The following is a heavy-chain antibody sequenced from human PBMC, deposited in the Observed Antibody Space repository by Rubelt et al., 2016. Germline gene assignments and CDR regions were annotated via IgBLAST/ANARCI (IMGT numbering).Heavy chain of an antibody. Sequence: VRQAPGKGLEWVGRIKSGGATDYGAPVKGRFIISRDDSKNTLYLQMNSLKIEDTAVYYCTTDRRDYDFWSGYDDYWGQGTLVTVSS. J-gene: IGHJ4*02. D-gene: IGHD3-3*01. V-gene: IGHV3-15*01. CDR2: IKSGGAT. CDR3: TTDRRDYDFWSGYDDY.